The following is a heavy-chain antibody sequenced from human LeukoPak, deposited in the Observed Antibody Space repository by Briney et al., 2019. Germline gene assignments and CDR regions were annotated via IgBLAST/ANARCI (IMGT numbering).Heavy chain of an antibody. J-gene: IGHJ5*02. CDR2: INPNSDDT. V-gene: IGHV1-2*02. D-gene: IGHD5-24*01. Sequence: ASVWVSCKASGYTFTDYYMHWVRQAPGQGLEWMGWINPNSDDTKYARKFQGRVTMTRDTSISTAYMELTRLRSDDTAVYYCTRGPNYSASDWFDPWGQGTLVTDSS. CDR1: GYTFTDYY. CDR3: TRGPNYSASDWFDP.